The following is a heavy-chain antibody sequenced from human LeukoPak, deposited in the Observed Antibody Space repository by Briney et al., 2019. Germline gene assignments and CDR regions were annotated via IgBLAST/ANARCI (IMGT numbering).Heavy chain of an antibody. V-gene: IGHV3-33*06. D-gene: IGHD5-24*01. CDR3: AKARDGYNYGHY. J-gene: IGHJ4*02. CDR1: GFTFSSYG. Sequence: GGSLRLSCAASGFTFSSYGMHWVRQAPGKGLEWMALIWYDGSRKYYRDSVKDRFTISRDNSNNMLYLQMNSLRAEDTAVYYCAKARDGYNYGHYWGQGTLVTVPS. CDR2: IWYDGSRK.